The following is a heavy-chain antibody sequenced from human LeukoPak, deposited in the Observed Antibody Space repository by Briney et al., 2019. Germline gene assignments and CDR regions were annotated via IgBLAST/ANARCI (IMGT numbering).Heavy chain of an antibody. CDR3: ARGGFTTMVRGVIITLDAFDI. V-gene: IGHV1-46*01. D-gene: IGHD3-10*01. Sequence: ASVTVSCKSSVYSFTNYYLHWVRQAPGQGFEWMGIINPCGGTTTYAQKFQGRVTMTRDTSTSTVYMELSSLRSEDTAVYYCARGGFTTMVRGVIITLDAFDIWGQGTMVTVSS. J-gene: IGHJ3*02. CDR2: INPCGGTT. CDR1: VYSFTNYY.